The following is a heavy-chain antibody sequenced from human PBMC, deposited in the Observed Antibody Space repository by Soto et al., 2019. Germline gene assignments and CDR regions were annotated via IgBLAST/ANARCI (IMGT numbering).Heavy chain of an antibody. CDR2: IYTSGST. J-gene: IGHJ6*02. Sequence: SETLSLTCTVSGGSISSYYWSWIRQPAGKGLEWIGRIYTSGSTNYDPSLKSRVTMSVDTSKNQFSLKLSSVTAADTAVYYCARGTDVLRYFDFYGMDVWGQGTTVTVSS. CDR3: ARGTDVLRYFDFYGMDV. D-gene: IGHD3-9*01. CDR1: GGSISSYY. V-gene: IGHV4-4*07.